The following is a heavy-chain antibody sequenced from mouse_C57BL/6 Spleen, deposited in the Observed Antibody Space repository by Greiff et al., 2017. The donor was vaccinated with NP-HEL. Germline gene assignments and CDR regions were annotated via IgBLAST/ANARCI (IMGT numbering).Heavy chain of an antibody. CDR1: GYSITSGYY. CDR2: ISYDGSN. V-gene: IGHV3-6*01. CDR3: AREDYGNPFDY. J-gene: IGHJ2*01. Sequence: DVKLQESGPGLVKPSQSLSLTCSVTGYSITSGYYWNWIRQFPGNKLEWMGYISYDGSNNYNPSLKNRISITRDTSKNQFFLKLNSVTTEDTATYYCAREDYGNPFDYWGQGTTLTVSS. D-gene: IGHD2-1*01.